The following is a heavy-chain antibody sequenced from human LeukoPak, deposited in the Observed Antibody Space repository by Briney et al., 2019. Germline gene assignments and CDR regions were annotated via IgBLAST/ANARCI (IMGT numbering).Heavy chain of an antibody. D-gene: IGHD6-19*01. CDR3: ARDMTVAGPHFDY. Sequence: GGSLRLSCAASGFTFSSYGMHWVRQAPGKGLEWVAVISYDGSNKYYADSVKGRFTISRDNSKNTLYLQMNSLRAEDTAVYYCARDMTVAGPHFDYWGQGTLVTVSS. CDR2: ISYDGSNK. V-gene: IGHV3-30*03. CDR1: GFTFSSYG. J-gene: IGHJ4*02.